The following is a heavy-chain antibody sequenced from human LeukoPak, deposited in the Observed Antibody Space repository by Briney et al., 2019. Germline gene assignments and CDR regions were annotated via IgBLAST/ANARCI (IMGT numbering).Heavy chain of an antibody. CDR1: GGTFSSYA. D-gene: IGHD3-16*02. J-gene: IGHJ4*02. CDR3: ARAYYDYVWGSYPPLDY. V-gene: IGHV1-69*13. Sequence: GASVKVSCKASGGTFSSYAISWVRQAPGQGLEWMGGIIPIFGTANYAQKFQGRVTITADESTSTAYMELSSLRSEDTAVYYCARAYYDYVWGSYPPLDYWDQGTLVTVSS. CDR2: IIPIFGTA.